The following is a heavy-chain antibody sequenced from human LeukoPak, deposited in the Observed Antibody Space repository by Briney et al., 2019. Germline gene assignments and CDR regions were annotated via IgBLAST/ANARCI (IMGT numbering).Heavy chain of an antibody. D-gene: IGHD5-24*01. V-gene: IGHV1-69*05. CDR3: ASDSQRWLQAYGMDV. Sequence: SVKVSCKASGGTFSSYAISWVRQAPGQGLEWMGGIIPIFGTANYAQKFQGRVTITTDESTSTVYMELSSLRSEDTAVYYCASDSQRWLQAYGMDVWGQGTLVTVSS. J-gene: IGHJ4*02. CDR2: IIPIFGTA. CDR1: GGTFSSYA.